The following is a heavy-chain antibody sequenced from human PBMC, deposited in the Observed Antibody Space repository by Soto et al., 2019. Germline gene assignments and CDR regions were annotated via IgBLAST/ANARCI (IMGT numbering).Heavy chain of an antibody. D-gene: IGHD2-8*01. J-gene: IGHJ6*02. V-gene: IGHV1-2*04. Sequence: QVQLVQSGAEVKKPGASVKVSCKASGYTFTGYYMHWVRQAPGQGLEWMGWINPNSGGTNYAQKFQGWVTMTRDTSISTAYMELSRLRSDDTAVYYCAREKYGYCTNGVCSRGLDGMDVWGQGTTVTVSS. CDR1: GYTFTGYY. CDR2: INPNSGGT. CDR3: AREKYGYCTNGVCSRGLDGMDV.